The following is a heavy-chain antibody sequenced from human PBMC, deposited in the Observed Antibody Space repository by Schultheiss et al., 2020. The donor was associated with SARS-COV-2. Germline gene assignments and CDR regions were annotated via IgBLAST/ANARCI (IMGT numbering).Heavy chain of an antibody. CDR2: INPSGGST. J-gene: IGHJ4*02. CDR1: GYTFTSYY. CDR3: ARDFRATVTFDS. Sequence: ASVKVSCKASGYTFTSYYMHWVRQAPGQGLEWMGIINPSGGSTSYAQKFQGRVTMTRDTSTSTVYMELSRLKSDDTAMYYCARDFRATVTFDSWGQGTLVTVSS. D-gene: IGHD4-17*01. V-gene: IGHV1-46*01.